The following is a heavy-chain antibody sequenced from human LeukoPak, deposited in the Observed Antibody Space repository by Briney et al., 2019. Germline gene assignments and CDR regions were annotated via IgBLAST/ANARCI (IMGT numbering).Heavy chain of an antibody. V-gene: IGHV1-8*01. D-gene: IGHD2-2*01. Sequence: ASVKVSCKASGYTFTSYDINWVRQATGQGLEWMGWMNPNSGNTGYAQKFQGRVTMTRNTSISTAYMELSSLRSEDTAVYYCASRGSTSSENYYYYYMDVWGKGTTVTVSS. CDR2: MNPNSGNT. J-gene: IGHJ6*03. CDR1: GYTFTSYD. CDR3: ASRGSTSSENYYYYYMDV.